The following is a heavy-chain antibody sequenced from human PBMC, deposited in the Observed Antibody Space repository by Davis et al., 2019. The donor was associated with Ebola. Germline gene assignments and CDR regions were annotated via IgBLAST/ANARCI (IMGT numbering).Heavy chain of an antibody. J-gene: IGHJ6*02. Sequence: GGSLRLSCAASGFTFSDYYMSWIRQAPGKGLEWVSYISSSGSTIYYADSVKGRFTISRDNAKNSLYLQMNSLRAEDTAVYYCARDLGYSYGKYYYYYYGMDVWGQGTTVTVSS. V-gene: IGHV3-11*01. D-gene: IGHD5-18*01. CDR3: ARDLGYSYGKYYYYYYGMDV. CDR1: GFTFSDYY. CDR2: ISSSGSTI.